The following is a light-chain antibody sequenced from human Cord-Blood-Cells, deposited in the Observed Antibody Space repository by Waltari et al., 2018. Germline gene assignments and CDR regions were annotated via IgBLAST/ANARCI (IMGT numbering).Light chain of an antibody. Sequence: DVVMTQSPLSLPVTLGQPASISCRSSQSLVHSDGNTYLNWFQQRPGQSPRRLIYEVSNRDSGVPDRFSGSGSGTDFTLKISRVEAEDVGVYYCMQGTHWPITFGQGTRLEIK. CDR3: MQGTHWPIT. V-gene: IGKV2-30*02. CDR1: QSLVHSDGNTY. J-gene: IGKJ5*01. CDR2: EVS.